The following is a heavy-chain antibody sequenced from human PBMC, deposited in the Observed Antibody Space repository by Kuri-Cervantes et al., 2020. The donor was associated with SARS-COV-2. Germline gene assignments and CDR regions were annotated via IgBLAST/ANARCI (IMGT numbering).Heavy chain of an antibody. V-gene: IGHV4-61*05. D-gene: IGHD5-24*01. CDR2: IYYSRNT. CDR3: ARGLGRWLQFSFGIWFDP. Sequence: SETLSLTCTVSGGSISSSSYYWIWIRQPPGKEREWVVYIYYSRNTNYNPYNKIRVTIPVDTSKNQFSLKLSSVTAADTAVYYCARGLGRWLQFSFGIWFDPWGQGTLVTVSS. J-gene: IGHJ5*02. CDR1: GGSISSSSYY.